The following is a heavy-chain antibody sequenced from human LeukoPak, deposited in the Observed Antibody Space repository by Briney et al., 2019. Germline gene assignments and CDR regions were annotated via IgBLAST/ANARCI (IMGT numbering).Heavy chain of an antibody. CDR2: INQDGSEK. D-gene: IGHD2-15*01. CDR1: GFTISNYW. Sequence: GGSLRLSCAASGFTISNYWMNWVRQAPGKGLEWVANINQDGSEKYYVDSVKGRFTISRDNAKNSLYLQMNSLRAEDTAVYYCVRLGGSSFFDYWGQGTLVTVSS. V-gene: IGHV3-7*02. J-gene: IGHJ4*02. CDR3: VRLGGSSFFDY.